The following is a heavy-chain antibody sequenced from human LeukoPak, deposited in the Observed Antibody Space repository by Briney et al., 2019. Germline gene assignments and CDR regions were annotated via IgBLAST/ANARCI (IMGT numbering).Heavy chain of an antibody. Sequence: GGSLRLPCAASGFTFSSYGMHWVRQAPGKGLEWVAVISYDGSNKYYADSVKGRFTISRDNSKNTLYLQMNSLRAEDTAVYYCAKGSEDYYDSSGYYPDAFDIWGQGTMVTVSS. CDR1: GFTFSSYG. D-gene: IGHD3-22*01. J-gene: IGHJ3*02. CDR2: ISYDGSNK. CDR3: AKGSEDYYDSSGYYPDAFDI. V-gene: IGHV3-30*18.